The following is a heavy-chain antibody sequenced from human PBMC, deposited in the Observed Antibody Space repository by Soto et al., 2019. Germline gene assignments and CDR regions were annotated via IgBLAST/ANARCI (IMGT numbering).Heavy chain of an antibody. D-gene: IGHD3-22*01. CDR1: GGSISSGGYY. CDR3: ARGPRAPMIVVGPNYFDY. V-gene: IGHV4-31*03. J-gene: IGHJ4*02. CDR2: IYYSGST. Sequence: SETLSLTCTVSGGSISSGGYYWSWIRQHPGKGLEWIGYIYYSGSTYYNPSLKSRVTISVDTSKNQFSLKLSSVTAADTAVYYCARGPRAPMIVVGPNYFDYWGQGTLVTVSS.